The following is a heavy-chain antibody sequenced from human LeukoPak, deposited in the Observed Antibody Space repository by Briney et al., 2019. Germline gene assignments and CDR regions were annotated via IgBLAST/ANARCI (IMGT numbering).Heavy chain of an antibody. CDR3: ARRPRRGGSVY. D-gene: IGHD2-15*01. CDR1: GGSISGYY. J-gene: IGHJ4*02. V-gene: IGHV4-4*07. CDR2: IYTSGNT. Sequence: PSETLSLTCTVSGGSISGYYWNWIRQPAGKGLEWIGRIYTSGNTSYNPSLKSRVTMSIDTSKNQFSLKLSSVTAADTAVYYCARRPRRGGSVYWGQGTLVTVSS.